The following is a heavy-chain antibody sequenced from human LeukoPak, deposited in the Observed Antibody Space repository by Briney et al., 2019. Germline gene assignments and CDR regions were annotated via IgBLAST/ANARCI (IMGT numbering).Heavy chain of an antibody. V-gene: IGHV3-7*01. Sequence: GGSLRLSCAASGFTFSSYSMNWVRQAPGKGLEWVANIKQDGSEKYYVDSVKGRFTISRDNAKSSLYLQMNSLRAEDTAVYYCAELGITMIGGVWGKGTTVTISS. CDR2: IKQDGSEK. CDR3: AELGITMIGGV. CDR1: GFTFSSYS. D-gene: IGHD3-10*02. J-gene: IGHJ6*04.